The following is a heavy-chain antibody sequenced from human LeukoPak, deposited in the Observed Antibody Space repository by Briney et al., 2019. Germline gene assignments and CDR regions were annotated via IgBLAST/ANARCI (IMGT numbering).Heavy chain of an antibody. D-gene: IGHD3-10*02. Sequence: GGSLRLSCAASGVTFSNYDMSWVRQAPGKGLEWVSYISSSGSTIYYPDPVKGRFTFVKNNAKHSLYMQIYIPTAETPAFYFAAELGNTMIGGVWGKGTTVTISS. J-gene: IGHJ6*04. CDR3: AELGNTMIGGV. CDR1: GVTFSNYD. V-gene: IGHV3-48*03. CDR2: ISSSGSTI.